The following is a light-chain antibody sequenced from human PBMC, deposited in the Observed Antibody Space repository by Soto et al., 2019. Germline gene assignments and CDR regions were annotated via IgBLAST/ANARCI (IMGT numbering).Light chain of an antibody. V-gene: IGKV3-20*01. CDR2: GTS. CDR1: QTITSFY. Sequence: IVLTQSPGTLSLSPGERATLTCRASQTITSFYLAWYQQKHGQAPRLLIYGTSTRATGIPDRFSGSGSGTEFTLTIRKLEPEDLAVYYCQQFGGSPPRFTFGPGTKVEVK. CDR3: QQFGGSPPRFT. J-gene: IGKJ3*01.